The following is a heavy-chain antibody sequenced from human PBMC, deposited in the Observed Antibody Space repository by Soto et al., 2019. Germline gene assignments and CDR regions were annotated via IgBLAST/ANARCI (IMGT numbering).Heavy chain of an antibody. J-gene: IGHJ6*02. Sequence: GGALRLSCIASGVSFDTYGIHWVRQAPGKGLQWVALISYEGSNTYYADSVRGRFTISRDNSKNTLYLQMNTLRPEDTGVYYCARVTPGNNLYYFSGLDFWGQGTSVPVS. D-gene: IGHD1-1*01. CDR2: ISYEGSNT. V-gene: IGHV3-30*19. CDR3: ARVTPGNNLYYFSGLDF. CDR1: GVSFDTYG.